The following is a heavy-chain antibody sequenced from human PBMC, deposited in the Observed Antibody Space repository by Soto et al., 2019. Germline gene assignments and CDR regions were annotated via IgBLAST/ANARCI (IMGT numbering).Heavy chain of an antibody. Sequence: EVQLLESGGGLVQPGGSLRVSCAASGFTFSFAAMTWVRQAPGKGLEWVSLISYNGENAYYADSVKGRFTISRDNSKDTLFLQMNSLRVEDTAVYYCAKDMERSDWGQGTLVTVSS. V-gene: IGHV3-23*01. J-gene: IGHJ4*02. CDR1: GFTFSFAA. D-gene: IGHD1-1*01. CDR3: AKDMERSD. CDR2: ISYNGENA.